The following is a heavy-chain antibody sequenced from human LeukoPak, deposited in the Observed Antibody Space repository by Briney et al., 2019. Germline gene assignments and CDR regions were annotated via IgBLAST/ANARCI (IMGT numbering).Heavy chain of an antibody. J-gene: IGHJ2*01. D-gene: IGHD3-16*02. CDR2: MNPNSGNT. CDR3: ARFYVWGSYRHHDGHFDL. V-gene: IGHV1-8*01. Sequence: ASVKVSCKASGYTFTSYDINWVRQSTGQGLEWMGWMNPNSGNTGYAQKFQGRVTMTRNTSISTAYMELSSLRSEDTAVYYCARFYVWGSYRHHDGHFDLWGRGTLVTVSS. CDR1: GYTFTSYD.